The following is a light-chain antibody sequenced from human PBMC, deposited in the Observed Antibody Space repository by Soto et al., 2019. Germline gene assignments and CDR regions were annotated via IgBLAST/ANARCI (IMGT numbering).Light chain of an antibody. CDR2: DTS. Sequence: EIMMTQSPVTLSVAPGERSTLSCRASQSVSIKLAWYQQKPGQAPRLLIYDTSTRATGIPARFSGSGSGTEFTLTISSLQSEDFAVYYCQQYNNWPPITFGQGTRLEI. CDR3: QQYNNWPPIT. CDR1: QSVSIK. V-gene: IGKV3-15*01. J-gene: IGKJ5*01.